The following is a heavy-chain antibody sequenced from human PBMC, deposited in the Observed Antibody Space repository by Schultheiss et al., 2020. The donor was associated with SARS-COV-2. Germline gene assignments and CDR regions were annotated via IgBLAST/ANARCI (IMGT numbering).Heavy chain of an antibody. V-gene: IGHV3-33*01. J-gene: IGHJ2*01. D-gene: IGHD4-17*01. CDR1: GLTFSTYA. CDR3: ARAYATYWYIDF. Sequence: GESLKISCAASGLTFSTYAMHWVRQAPGKGLEWVAVIWYDGSNKYYADSVKGRFTISRDNSKNTLYLQMNSLKTEDTAVYSCARAYATYWYIDFWGRGTLVTVSS. CDR2: IWYDGSNK.